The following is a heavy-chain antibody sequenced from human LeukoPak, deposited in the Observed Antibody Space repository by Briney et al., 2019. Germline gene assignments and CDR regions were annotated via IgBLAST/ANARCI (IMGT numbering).Heavy chain of an antibody. V-gene: IGHV3-64D*06. D-gene: IGHD3-22*01. Sequence: GGSLRLSCSASGFAFSAYSMHWVRQAPGKGLEYVSTISGNGDIKHYADSVKGRFTISRDNAKNTLYLQMSSLRAEDAAFYYCPYDSNGYEAFDIWGQGTKVSVSS. CDR1: GFAFSAYS. CDR2: ISGNGDIK. CDR3: PYDSNGYEAFDI. J-gene: IGHJ3*02.